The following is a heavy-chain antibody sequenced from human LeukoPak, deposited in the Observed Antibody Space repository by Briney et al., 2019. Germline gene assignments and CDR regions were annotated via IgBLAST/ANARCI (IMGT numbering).Heavy chain of an antibody. J-gene: IGHJ4*02. D-gene: IGHD3-22*01. V-gene: IGHV3-7*01. Sequence: GGSLRLSCAVSGFSFSTNWMAWVRQAPGKGLEWVGNIRGEGSAKFYGGSVKGRFTISRDNSQNTLYLQMDSLRPEDTAVYYCASSHDSSGNDWGQGTLVTVSS. CDR3: ASSHDSSGND. CDR2: IRGEGSAK. CDR1: GFSFSTNW.